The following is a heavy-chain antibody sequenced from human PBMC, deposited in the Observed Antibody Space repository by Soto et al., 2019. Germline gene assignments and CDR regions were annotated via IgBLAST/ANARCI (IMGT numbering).Heavy chain of an antibody. V-gene: IGHV1-3*01. CDR2: INAGNGNT. D-gene: IGHD3-3*01. J-gene: IGHJ5*02. CDR1: GYTFTSYA. CDR3: ARETPGPYYDFWSGYANNWLDP. Sequence: ASVKVSCKASGYTFTSYAMHWVRQAPGQRLEWMGWINAGNGNTKYSQKFQGRVTITRDTSASTAYMELSSLRSEDTAVYYCARETPGPYYDFWSGYANNWLDPWGQGTLVPVYS.